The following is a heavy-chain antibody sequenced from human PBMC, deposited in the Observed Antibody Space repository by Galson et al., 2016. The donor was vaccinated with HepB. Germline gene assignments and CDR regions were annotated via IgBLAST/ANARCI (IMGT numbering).Heavy chain of an antibody. CDR3: AKDSWWVPGVIIDFDD. CDR2: ISGSGGSI. J-gene: IGHJ4*02. Sequence: RLSCATSGFFFYTYAMSWVRQAPGKGLEWISTISGSGGSIYYADSVNGRFTISKDSSKDTLYLQMNSLRVEDTAIYYCAKDSWWVPGVIIDFDDWGQGTLVTVAS. CDR1: GFFFYTYA. D-gene: IGHD3-10*01. V-gene: IGHV3-23*01.